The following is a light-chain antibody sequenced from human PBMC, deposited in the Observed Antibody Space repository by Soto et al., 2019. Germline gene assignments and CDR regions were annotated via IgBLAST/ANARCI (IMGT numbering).Light chain of an antibody. J-gene: IGKJ4*01. V-gene: IGKV1-9*01. CDR2: EES. Sequence: IQMTQSPSTLSASVGDRVTITCRPSQAVPNNMAWYQQKPGKPPKLLIYEESTLHSGVPSRFSGRKSGTQFTLTIDSLQPEDFATYYCQQVKSYPRTFGGGTKVAIK. CDR3: QQVKSYPRT. CDR1: QAVPNN.